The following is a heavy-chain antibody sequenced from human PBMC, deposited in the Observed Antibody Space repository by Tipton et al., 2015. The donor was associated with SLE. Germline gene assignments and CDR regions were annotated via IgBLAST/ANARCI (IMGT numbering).Heavy chain of an antibody. V-gene: IGHV4-31*03. CDR1: GDSISSGVYY. CDR2: IHHSGST. Sequence: TLSLTCTVSGDSISSGVYYWSWIRQRPGKGLEWFGYIHHSGSTYYSPSLKSRVTISVDTSKNQFSLNLSSVTAADTAVYFCARESCNVGNCYFDYWGRGTLVTVSS. D-gene: IGHD2-15*01. CDR3: ARESCNVGNCYFDY. J-gene: IGHJ4*02.